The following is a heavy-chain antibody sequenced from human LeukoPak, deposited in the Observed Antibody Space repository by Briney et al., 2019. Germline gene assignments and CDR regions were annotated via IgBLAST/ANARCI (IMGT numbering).Heavy chain of an antibody. J-gene: IGHJ4*02. CDR1: GFTFSSYS. D-gene: IGHD6-13*01. Sequence: GGSLRLSCAASGFTFSSYSMNWVRQAPGKGLEWVSSISSSSSYIYYEDSVKGRFTISRDNAKNSLYLQMNSLRAEDTAVYYCARQASSSWSFDYWGQGTLVTVSS. V-gene: IGHV3-21*01. CDR3: ARQASSSWSFDY. CDR2: ISSSSSYI.